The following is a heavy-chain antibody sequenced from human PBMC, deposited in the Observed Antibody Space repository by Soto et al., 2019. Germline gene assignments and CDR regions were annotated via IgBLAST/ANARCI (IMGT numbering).Heavy chain of an antibody. Sequence: EVQLLESGGGLVQPGGSLRLSCAASGFTFSSYAMSWVRQAPGKGLEWVSAISGSGGSTYYADSVKGRFTISRDNSKNTLYLQMNSLRAEDTAVYYCAAPGHHDILTGYSYYYGMDVWGQGTTVTVSS. CDR3: AAPGHHDILTGYSYYYGMDV. CDR1: GFTFSSYA. D-gene: IGHD3-9*01. CDR2: ISGSGGST. J-gene: IGHJ6*02. V-gene: IGHV3-23*01.